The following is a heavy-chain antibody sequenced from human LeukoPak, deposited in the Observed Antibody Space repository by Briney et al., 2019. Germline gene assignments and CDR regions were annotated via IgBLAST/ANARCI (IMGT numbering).Heavy chain of an antibody. V-gene: IGHV3-30*02. CDR3: AKDVSGSYSNLSWDYMDV. D-gene: IGHD1-26*01. J-gene: IGHJ3*01. Sequence: GGSLRLSCAASGFTFSSYSMNWVRQAPGKGLEWVAFIRYDGSNKYYADSVKGRFTISRDNSKNTLYLQMNSLRAEDTAVYYCAKDVSGSYSNLSWDYMDVWGQGTMVTVSS. CDR2: IRYDGSNK. CDR1: GFTFSSYS.